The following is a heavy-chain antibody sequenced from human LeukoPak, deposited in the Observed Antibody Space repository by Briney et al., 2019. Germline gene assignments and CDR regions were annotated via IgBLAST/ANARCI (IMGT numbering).Heavy chain of an antibody. Sequence: GASVKVSCKASGGTFSSYAISWVRQAPGQGLEWMGGIIPIFGTANYAQKFQGRVTITADESTSTAYMELSSLRSEDTAVYYCARDQSGPYYYYMDVWGKGTTVTVSS. CDR2: IIPIFGTA. J-gene: IGHJ6*03. V-gene: IGHV1-69*13. CDR3: ARDQSGPYYYYMDV. CDR1: GGTFSSYA.